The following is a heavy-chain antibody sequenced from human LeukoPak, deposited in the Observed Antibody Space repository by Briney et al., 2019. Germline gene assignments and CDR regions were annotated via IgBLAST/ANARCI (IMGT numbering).Heavy chain of an antibody. Sequence: SETLSLTCAVYGGSFSSYYWSWIRQPPGKGLEWIGEINHSGSTNYNPSLKSRVTISVDTSKNQFSLKLSSVTAADTAVYYCMAEPENCSGYIQHWGQGTLVTVSS. CDR1: GGSFSSYY. V-gene: IGHV4-34*01. CDR3: MAEPENCSGYIQH. J-gene: IGHJ1*01. CDR2: INHSGST. D-gene: IGHD2-15*01.